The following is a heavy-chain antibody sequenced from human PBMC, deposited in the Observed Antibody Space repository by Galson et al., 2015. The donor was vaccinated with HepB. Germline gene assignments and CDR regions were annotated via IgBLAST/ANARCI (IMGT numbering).Heavy chain of an antibody. J-gene: IGHJ4*02. CDR1: GFSLSTNEVG. Sequence: PALVKPTQTLTLTCTFSGFSLSTNEVGVGWIRQPPGKALEWLALIYRDGDKRYSPSLKSRLTITKDTSKNQVVLRMTNIDPLDTATYYCAHSVADYGDYLNFDNWGQGTLVTVSS. CDR2: IYRDGDK. D-gene: IGHD4-17*01. CDR3: AHSVADYGDYLNFDN. V-gene: IGHV2-5*02.